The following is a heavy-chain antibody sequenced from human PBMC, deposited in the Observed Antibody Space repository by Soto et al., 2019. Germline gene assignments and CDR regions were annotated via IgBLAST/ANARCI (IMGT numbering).Heavy chain of an antibody. CDR3: ARVKCANSSSSRAVGCNCFDP. CDR1: GGSISSGGYY. V-gene: IGHV4-31*03. CDR2: IYYSGST. D-gene: IGHD6-6*01. Sequence: SETLSLTCTVSGGSISSGGYYWSWIRQHPGKGLEWIGYIYYSGSTYYNPSLKSRVTISVDTSKNQFSLKLSSVTAADTAVYYCARVKCANSSSSRAVGCNCFDPWRQGTPVTVSS. J-gene: IGHJ5*02.